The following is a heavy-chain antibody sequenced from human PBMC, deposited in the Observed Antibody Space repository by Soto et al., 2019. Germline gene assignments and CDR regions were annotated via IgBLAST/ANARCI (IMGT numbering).Heavy chain of an antibody. CDR2: IKPGNGET. CDR3: ARDHYDFWSGYYFDS. CDR1: GYTFSLYE. Sequence: QVQLVQSGTEVQKPGASVNISCKASGYTFSLYEIHWVRQAPGQSLDGMGHIKPGNGETTLSQKLQCRVTSTRDTSASTVYMEVSSLTSEDTAVYYCARDHYDFWSGYYFDSWGQGTLLTVSS. D-gene: IGHD3-3*01. V-gene: IGHV1-3*01. J-gene: IGHJ4*02.